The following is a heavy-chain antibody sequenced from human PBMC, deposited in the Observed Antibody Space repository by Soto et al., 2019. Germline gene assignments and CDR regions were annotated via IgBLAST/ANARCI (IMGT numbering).Heavy chain of an antibody. J-gene: IGHJ4*02. CDR3: AKDPSNLRYCSSTSCNFDY. D-gene: IGHD2-2*01. V-gene: IGHV3-23*01. CDR1: EVTSGRYA. CDR2: ISGSGGST. Sequence: RHSCRAAEVTSGRYATSCFRQKPGKGLEWVSAISGSGGSTYYADSVKGRFTISRDNSKNTLYLQMNSLRAEDTAVYYCAKDPSNLRYCSSTSCNFDYWGQGTLVTVSS.